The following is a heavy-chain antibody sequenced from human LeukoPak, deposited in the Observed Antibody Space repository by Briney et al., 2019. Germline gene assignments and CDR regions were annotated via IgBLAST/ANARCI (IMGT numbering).Heavy chain of an antibody. D-gene: IGHD3-3*01. Sequence: SETLSLTCAVSGGSISSGGYSWSWIRQPPGKGLEWIGYIYHSGSTYYNPSLKSRVTISVDRSKNQFSLKLSSVTAADTAAYYCARGRRYDFWSGYYHFDYWGQGTLVTVSS. V-gene: IGHV4-30-2*01. CDR3: ARGRRYDFWSGYYHFDY. CDR2: IYHSGST. J-gene: IGHJ4*02. CDR1: GGSISSGGYS.